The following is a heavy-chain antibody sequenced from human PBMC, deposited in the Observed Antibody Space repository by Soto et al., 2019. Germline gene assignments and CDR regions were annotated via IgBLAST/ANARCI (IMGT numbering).Heavy chain of an antibody. D-gene: IGHD2-2*01. V-gene: IGHV3-21*01. Sequence: PGGSLRLSCAASGFTFSSYSMNWVRQAPGKGLEWVSSISSSSSYIYYADSVKGRFTISRDNAKNSLYLQMNSLRAEDTAVYYCARDRNQLLAWPPNWFDPWGQGTLVTVSS. J-gene: IGHJ5*02. CDR3: ARDRNQLLAWPPNWFDP. CDR2: ISSSSSYI. CDR1: GFTFSSYS.